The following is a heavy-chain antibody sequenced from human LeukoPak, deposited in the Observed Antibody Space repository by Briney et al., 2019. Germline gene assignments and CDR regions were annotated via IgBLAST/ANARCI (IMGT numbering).Heavy chain of an antibody. Sequence: SVKVSCKASGFTFTSSAVQWVRQARGQRLEWIGWIVVGSGNTNYAQKFQERVTITRDMSTSTVYMELSSLRSEDTAVYYCAAEGRPTVVAFRKGAVDLWGQGTMVTVSS. CDR3: AAEGRPTVVAFRKGAVDL. V-gene: IGHV1-58*01. J-gene: IGHJ3*01. CDR1: GFTFTSSA. D-gene: IGHD4-23*01. CDR2: IVVGSGNT.